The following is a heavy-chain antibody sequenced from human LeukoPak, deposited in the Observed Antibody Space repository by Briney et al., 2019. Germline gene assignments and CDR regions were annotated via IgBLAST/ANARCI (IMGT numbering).Heavy chain of an antibody. J-gene: IGHJ6*02. CDR1: GFTLSSYS. Sequence: GGSLRLSCAASGFTLSSYSMNWVRQAPGKGLEWVSSISSSSSYIYYADSVKGRFTISRDNAKNSLYLQMNSLRAEDTAVYYCAREGLAGSRAYYYYGMDVWGQGTTVTVSS. V-gene: IGHV3-21*01. CDR2: ISSSSSYI. CDR3: AREGLAGSRAYYYYGMDV. D-gene: IGHD6-19*01.